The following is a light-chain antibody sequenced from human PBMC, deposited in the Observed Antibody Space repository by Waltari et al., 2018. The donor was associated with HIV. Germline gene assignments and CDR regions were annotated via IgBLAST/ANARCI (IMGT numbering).Light chain of an antibody. CDR1: QSVSSSY. V-gene: IGKV3-20*01. J-gene: IGKJ4*01. CDR3: QQYGSATLN. Sequence: LRQSPDRVAWSPGKRSSISCRASQSVSSSYLAWYKQTPGQAPRLLTYGASSRATGIPDRFRGSESGTDFTLTISRLEPEDFAMYYCQQYGSATLNFGGRTKVEI. CDR2: GAS.